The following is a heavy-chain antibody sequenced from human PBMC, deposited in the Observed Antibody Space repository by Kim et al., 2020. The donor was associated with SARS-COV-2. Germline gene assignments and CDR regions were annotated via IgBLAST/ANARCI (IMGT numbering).Heavy chain of an antibody. D-gene: IGHD3-10*01. J-gene: IGHJ3*02. CDR1: GGSISSYY. CDR3: ARGWAVRGAKNAFDI. V-gene: IGHV4-59*13. Sequence: SETLSLTCTVSGGSISSYYWSWIRQPPGKGLEWIGYIYYSGSTNYNPSLKSRVTISVDTSKNQFSLKLSYVTAADTAVYYCARGWAVRGAKNAFDIWGQGTMVTVSS. CDR2: IYYSGST.